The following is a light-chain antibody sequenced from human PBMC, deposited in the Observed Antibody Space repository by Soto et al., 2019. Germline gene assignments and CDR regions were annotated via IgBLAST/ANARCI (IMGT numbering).Light chain of an antibody. Sequence: QPVLTQPASMSGSPGQSITISCTGTSSDVGSYYPVSWFQQHPGKAPKLIIYEVNKRPSGVSDRFSGSKSGNTASLTISGLQAADEAEYYCCSYAGDTTFFVFGTGTQLTVL. CDR2: EVN. CDR1: SSDVGSYYP. CDR3: CSYAGDTTFFV. V-gene: IGLV2-23*02. J-gene: IGLJ1*01.